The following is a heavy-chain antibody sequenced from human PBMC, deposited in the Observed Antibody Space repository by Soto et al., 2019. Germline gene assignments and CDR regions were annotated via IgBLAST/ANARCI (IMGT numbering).Heavy chain of an antibody. Sequence: GASVKVSGKASGYTFTGYYMHWVRQAPGQGLEWMGWINPNSGGTNYAQKFQGWVTMTRDTSISTAYMELSRLRSDDTAVYYCARDRSYQLLYTPYYYYYYGMDVWGQGTTVTVSS. J-gene: IGHJ6*02. CDR1: GYTFTGYY. D-gene: IGHD2-2*02. V-gene: IGHV1-2*04. CDR3: ARDRSYQLLYTPYYYYYYGMDV. CDR2: INPNSGGT.